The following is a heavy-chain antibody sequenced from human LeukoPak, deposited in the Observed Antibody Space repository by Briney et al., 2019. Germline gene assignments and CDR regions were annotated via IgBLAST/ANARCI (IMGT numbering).Heavy chain of an antibody. CDR1: GFTFSSYS. CDR3: ARGLTMGHF. Sequence: GRTLRLSCAASGFTFSSYSMNGVRQAPGKGLEWVSHISTTGTTVYYADAVKGRFTISRDNAKNSLYLQMNSLRAEDTAVYYCARGLTMGHFGGQGTLVTVSS. D-gene: IGHD4/OR15-4a*01. V-gene: IGHV3-48*04. CDR2: ISTTGTTV. J-gene: IGHJ4*02.